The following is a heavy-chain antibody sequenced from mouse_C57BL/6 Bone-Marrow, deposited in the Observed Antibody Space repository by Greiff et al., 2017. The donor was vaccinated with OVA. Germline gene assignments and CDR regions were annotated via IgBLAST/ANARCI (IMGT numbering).Heavy chain of an antibody. D-gene: IGHD2-2*01. Sequence: VKLQESGPGLVAPSQSLSITCTVSGFSFTSYAISWVRQPPGKGLEWLGVIWTGGGTNYNSALKSRLSISKDNSKSQVFLKMNSLQTDDTARYYCARYGYDGANWWFAYWGQGTLVTVSA. CDR1: GFSFTSYA. CDR3: ARYGYDGANWWFAY. J-gene: IGHJ3*01. CDR2: IWTGGGT. V-gene: IGHV2-9-1*01.